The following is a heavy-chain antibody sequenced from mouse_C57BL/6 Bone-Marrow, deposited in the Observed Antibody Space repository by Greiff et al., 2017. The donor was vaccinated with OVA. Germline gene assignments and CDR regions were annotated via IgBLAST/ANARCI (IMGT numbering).Heavy chain of an antibody. CDR1: GYTFTSYW. CDR2: IYPSDSET. D-gene: IGHD2-4*01. Sequence: QVQLQQPGAELVRPGSSVKLSCKASGYTFTSYWMDWVKQRPGQGLEWIGNIYPSDSETHYNQKFKDKATLTVDKSSSTAIMQLSSLTSEDSAVYYGAREGYYDNDWYFDVWGTGTTVTVSS. V-gene: IGHV1-61*01. CDR3: AREGYYDNDWYFDV. J-gene: IGHJ1*03.